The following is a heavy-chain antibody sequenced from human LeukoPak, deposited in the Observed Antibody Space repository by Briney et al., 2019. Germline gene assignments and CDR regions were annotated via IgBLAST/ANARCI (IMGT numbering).Heavy chain of an antibody. CDR1: GFTFSSYS. Sequence: GGSLRLSCAASGFTFSSYSMNWVRQAPGKGLEWVSYISSSSSTIYYADSVKGRFTISRDNAKNSLYLQMNSLRAEDTAVYYCARERAPKGYYYYYMDVWGKGTTVTVSS. V-gene: IGHV3-48*01. J-gene: IGHJ6*03. CDR3: ARERAPKGYYYYYMDV. CDR2: ISSSSSTI.